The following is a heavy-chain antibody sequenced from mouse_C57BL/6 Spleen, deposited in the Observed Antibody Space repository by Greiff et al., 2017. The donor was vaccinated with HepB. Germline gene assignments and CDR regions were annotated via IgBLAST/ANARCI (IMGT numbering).Heavy chain of an antibody. J-gene: IGHJ4*01. CDR3: ARWGYGSSYEAMDY. Sequence: VKVVESGAELVKPGASVKISCKASGYAFSSHWMNWVKQRPGKGLEWIGQIYPGDGDTNYNGKFKGKATLTADKSSSTAYMQLSSLTSEDSAVYFCARWGYGSSYEAMDYWGQGTSVTVSS. V-gene: IGHV1-80*01. CDR2: IYPGDGDT. D-gene: IGHD1-1*01. CDR1: GYAFSSHW.